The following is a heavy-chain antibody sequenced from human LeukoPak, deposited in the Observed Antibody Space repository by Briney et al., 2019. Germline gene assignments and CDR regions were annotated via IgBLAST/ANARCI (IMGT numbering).Heavy chain of an antibody. CDR1: GFTFSSYS. CDR3: ARKIVGASFDY. CDR2: ISSSSSYI. Sequence: GGTLRLSCAASGFTFSSYSMNWVRQAPGKGLEWVSSISSSSSYIYYADSVKGRFTISRDNAKNSLYLQMNSLRAEDTAVYYCARKIVGASFDYWGQGTLVTVSS. D-gene: IGHD1-26*01. V-gene: IGHV3-21*01. J-gene: IGHJ4*02.